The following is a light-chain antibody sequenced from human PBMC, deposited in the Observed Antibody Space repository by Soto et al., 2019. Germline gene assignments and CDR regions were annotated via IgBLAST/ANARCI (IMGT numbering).Light chain of an antibody. V-gene: IGLV2-11*01. CDR3: CSYAGSYTHV. Sequence: QSVLTQPRSVSGSPGQSVTISCTGTSSDVGGYNFLSWFQQLPGKAPKLIIYDVIKRPPGLPHHFSGSKSGNTASLIISGLQAEDEADYFCCSYAGSYTHVFGTGTNVTVL. CDR2: DVI. CDR1: SSDVGGYNF. J-gene: IGLJ1*01.